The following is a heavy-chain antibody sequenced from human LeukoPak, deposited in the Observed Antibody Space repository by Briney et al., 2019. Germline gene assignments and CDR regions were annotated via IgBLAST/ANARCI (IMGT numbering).Heavy chain of an antibody. D-gene: IGHD6-6*01. Sequence: GGSLRLSCAASGFTVSSNYMSWVRQAPGKGLEWVSVIYSGGSTYYADSVKGRFTISRDNSKNTLYLQMNSLRAEDTAVYYCARYSSSSYYYGMDVWGQGTTVIVSS. V-gene: IGHV3-53*01. CDR3: ARYSSSSYYYGMDV. CDR1: GFTVSSNY. J-gene: IGHJ6*02. CDR2: IYSGGST.